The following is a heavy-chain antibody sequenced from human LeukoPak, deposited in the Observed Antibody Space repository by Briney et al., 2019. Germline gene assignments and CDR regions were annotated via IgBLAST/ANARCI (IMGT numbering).Heavy chain of an antibody. CDR3: AKDHWGYCSGGSCFYYGMDV. J-gene: IGHJ6*02. CDR1: GFTFSSYA. Sequence: GGSLRLSCAASGFTFSSYAMSWVRQAPGKGLEWVSAISGSGGTGTYYADSVKGRFTISRDNSKNTLYLQMNSLRAEDTAVYYCAKDHWGYCSGGSCFYYGMDVWGQGTTVTVSS. CDR2: ISGSGGTGT. D-gene: IGHD2-15*01. V-gene: IGHV3-23*01.